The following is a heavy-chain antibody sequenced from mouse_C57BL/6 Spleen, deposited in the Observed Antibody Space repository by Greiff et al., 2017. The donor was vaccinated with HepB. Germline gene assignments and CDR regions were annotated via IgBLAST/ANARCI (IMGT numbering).Heavy chain of an antibody. V-gene: IGHV5-17*01. CDR3: ARTGGLRAWFAY. Sequence: VQLKESGGGLVKPGGSLKLSCAASGFTFSDYGMHWVRQAPEKGLEWVAYISSGSSTIYYADTVKGRFTISRDNAKNTLFLQMTSLRSEDTAMYYCARTGGLRAWFAYWGQGTLVTVSA. J-gene: IGHJ3*01. CDR1: GFTFSDYG. CDR2: ISSGSSTI. D-gene: IGHD2-4*01.